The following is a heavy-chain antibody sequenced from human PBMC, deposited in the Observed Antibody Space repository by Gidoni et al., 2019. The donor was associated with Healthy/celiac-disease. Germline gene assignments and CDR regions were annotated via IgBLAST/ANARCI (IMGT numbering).Heavy chain of an antibody. J-gene: IGHJ6*02. V-gene: IGHV3-66*04. CDR2: IYSGGST. CDR1: GFTVSHTY. D-gene: IGHD3-22*01. CDR3: ARRVYDSSPGGDYYYGMDV. Sequence: EVQLVESGGGLVQPGGSLRLSCAASGFTVSHTYMSWVRQAPGKGLEWVSVIYSGGSTYYADSVKGRFTISRDNSKNTLYLQMNSLRAEDTAVYYCARRVYDSSPGGDYYYGMDVWGQGTTVTVSS.